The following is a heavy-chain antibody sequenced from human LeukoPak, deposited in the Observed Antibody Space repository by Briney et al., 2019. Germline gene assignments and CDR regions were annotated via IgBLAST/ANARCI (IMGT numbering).Heavy chain of an antibody. D-gene: IGHD3-22*01. CDR2: IYTSGST. V-gene: IGHV4-4*07. Sequence: PSETLSLTCTVSGGSISSYYWSWIRQPAGKGLEWIGRIYTSGSTNYNPSLKSRVTMSVDTSKNQFSLKLSSVTAADTAVYYCAITIRPGSSGYPLDYWGQGTLVTVSS. J-gene: IGHJ4*02. CDR3: AITIRPGSSGYPLDY. CDR1: GGSISSYY.